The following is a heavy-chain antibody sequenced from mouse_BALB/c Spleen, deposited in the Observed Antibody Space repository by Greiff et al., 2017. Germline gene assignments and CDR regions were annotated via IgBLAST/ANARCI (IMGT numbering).Heavy chain of an antibody. J-gene: IGHJ2*01. V-gene: IGHV1-15*01. Sequence: QVQLQQSGAELVRPGASVTLSCKASGYTFTDYEMHWVKQTPVHGLEWIGAIDPETGGTAYNQKFKGKATLTADKSSSTAYMELRSLTSEDSAVYYCTTPPGYYGSSRRFDYWGQGTTLTVSS. D-gene: IGHD1-1*01. CDR3: TTPPGYYGSSRRFDY. CDR2: IDPETGGT. CDR1: GYTFTDYE.